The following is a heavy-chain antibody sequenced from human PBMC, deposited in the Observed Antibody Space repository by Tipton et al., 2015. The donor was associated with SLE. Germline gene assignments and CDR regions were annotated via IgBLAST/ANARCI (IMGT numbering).Heavy chain of an antibody. CDR3: ARYLTRITMVRVRRGFDY. J-gene: IGHJ4*02. CDR1: GISIISGTDY. CDR2: IASNGSA. V-gene: IGHV4-61*02. D-gene: IGHD3-10*01. Sequence: TLSLTCTVSGISIISGTDYWTWIRQPAGKGLEWIGRIASNGSANYNRSLESRVTFSIDTSKNQFSLKMTSVNAADTAVYYCARYLTRITMVRVRRGFDYWGQGTLVTVSS.